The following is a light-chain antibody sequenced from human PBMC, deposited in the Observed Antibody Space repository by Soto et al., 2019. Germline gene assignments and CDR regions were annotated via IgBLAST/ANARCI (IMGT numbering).Light chain of an antibody. Sequence: QSVLTQPASLSGSPGQSIAISCTGTSSDVGGYNYVSWYQQHPGKAPKPMIYDVSSRPSGVSNRFSGSKSGNTASLTISGLQAGDEADYYCSSYTSSTTEVFGTGTKVTVL. V-gene: IGLV2-14*03. CDR2: DVS. CDR3: SSYTSSTTEV. CDR1: SSDVGGYNY. J-gene: IGLJ1*01.